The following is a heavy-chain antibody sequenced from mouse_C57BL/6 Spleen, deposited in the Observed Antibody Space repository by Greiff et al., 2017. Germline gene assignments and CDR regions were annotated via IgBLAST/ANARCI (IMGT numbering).Heavy chain of an antibody. D-gene: IGHD2-10*01. CDR1: GYTFTDYY. J-gene: IGHJ4*01. V-gene: IGHV1-26*01. CDR3: AGWSYYMDY. CDR2: INPNNGGT. Sequence: VQLQQSGPELVKPGASVKISCKASGYTFTDYYMNWVKQSPGKSLEWIGDINPNNGGTSYNQKFKGKATLTVDKSSSTAYMEIRSLTSEDSAVYYCAGWSYYMDYWGQGTSVTVSS.